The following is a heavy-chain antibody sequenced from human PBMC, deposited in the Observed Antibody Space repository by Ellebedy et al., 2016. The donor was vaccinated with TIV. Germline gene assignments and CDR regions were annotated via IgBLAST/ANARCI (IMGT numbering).Heavy chain of an antibody. D-gene: IGHD3-10*01. CDR2: ISGGSATI. V-gene: IGHV3-48*02. CDR1: GFDFRGHA. J-gene: IGHJ4*02. CDR3: ARYGSGSYYKDPFDL. Sequence: GESLKISCAASGFDFRGHAMNWVRQAPGKGPEWVSHISGGSATIYYADSVKGRFTISRDNAKNSLYLQMNSLRDEDTAVYYCARYGSGSYYKDPFDLWGQGTLVTVSS.